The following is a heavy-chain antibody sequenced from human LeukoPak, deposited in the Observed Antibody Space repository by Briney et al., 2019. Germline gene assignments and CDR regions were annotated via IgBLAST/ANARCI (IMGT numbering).Heavy chain of an antibody. CDR1: GYTFTSYG. V-gene: IGHV1-18*01. J-gene: IGHJ4*02. CDR2: ISAYNGNT. D-gene: IGHD3-22*01. Sequence: GASVKVSCKASGYTFTSYGISWVRQAPGQGLEWMGWISAYNGNTNYAQKLQGRVTMTTDTSTSTAYMELRSLRSDDTAVYYCARGPRQWWRVQWLLEGYFDYWGQGTLVTVSS. CDR3: ARGPRQWWRVQWLLEGYFDY.